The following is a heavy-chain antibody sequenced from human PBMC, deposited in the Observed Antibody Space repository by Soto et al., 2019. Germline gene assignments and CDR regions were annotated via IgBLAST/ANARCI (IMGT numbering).Heavy chain of an antibody. CDR3: ARDRICSSTSCYRGYANVDAFDS. CDR2: ISSSGSTI. V-gene: IGHV3-48*03. Sequence: GGALRLSCAASGFTFSSYEMNWVRQAPGKGLEWVSYISSSGSTIYYADSVKGRFTISRDNAKNSLYLQMNSLRAEDTAVYYCARDRICSSTSCYRGYANVDAFDSWGQGTMVTVSS. J-gene: IGHJ3*02. D-gene: IGHD2-2*02. CDR1: GFTFSSYE.